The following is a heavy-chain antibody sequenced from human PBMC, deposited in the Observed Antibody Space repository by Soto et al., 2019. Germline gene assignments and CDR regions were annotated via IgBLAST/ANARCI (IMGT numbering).Heavy chain of an antibody. J-gene: IGHJ4*02. CDR2: IIPIFGTA. CDR1: GGTFSSYA. CDR3: ARELAPSVYYGSGSYSTQPYYFDY. D-gene: IGHD3-10*01. V-gene: IGHV1-69*06. Sequence: ASVKVSCKASGGTFSSYAISWVRQAPGQGLEWMGRIIPIFGTANYAQKFQGRVTITADKSTSTAYMELSSLRSEDTAVYYCARELAPSVYYGSGSYSTQPYYFDYWGQGTLVTVSS.